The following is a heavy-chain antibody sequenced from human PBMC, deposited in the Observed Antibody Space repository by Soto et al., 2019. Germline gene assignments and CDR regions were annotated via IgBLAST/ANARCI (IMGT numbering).Heavy chain of an antibody. Sequence: EVQLVESGGGLVKPGGSLRLSCAASGFIFSSYSMNWVRQAPGKGLEWVSSIGHTGSYIYYADSVKGRFTVSRDNAKNSLFLQMNSLRAEDTAVYYCARSFRLDLRHRPRSFDCWGQGTLVTVSS. J-gene: IGHJ4*02. D-gene: IGHD5-12*01. CDR3: ARSFRLDLRHRPRSFDC. CDR2: IGHTGSYI. CDR1: GFIFSSYS. V-gene: IGHV3-21*02.